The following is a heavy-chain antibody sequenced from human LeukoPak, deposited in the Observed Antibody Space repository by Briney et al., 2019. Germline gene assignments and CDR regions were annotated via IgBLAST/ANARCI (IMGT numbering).Heavy chain of an antibody. V-gene: IGHV1-69*05. D-gene: IGHD1-26*01. CDR1: GGTFSSYA. Sequence: ASVKVSCKSSGGTFSSYAISWVRQAPGQGLEWKGGIIPIFGTANYAQKFQGRVTITTDESTSTAYMELSTLRSEDTAVYYCARGGWELLTHYYYYMDVWGKGTTVTVSS. J-gene: IGHJ6*03. CDR2: IIPIFGTA. CDR3: ARGGWELLTHYYYYMDV.